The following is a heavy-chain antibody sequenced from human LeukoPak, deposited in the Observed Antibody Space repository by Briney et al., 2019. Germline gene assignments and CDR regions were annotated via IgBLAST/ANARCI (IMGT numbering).Heavy chain of an antibody. J-gene: IGHJ4*02. V-gene: IGHV1-69*13. Sequence: ASVKVSCTASGGTFSSYAISWVRQAPGQGLEWMGGIIPIFGTANYAQKFQGRDTITADESTSTAYMELSSVRSEDTGVYYCARDFCTTSCNLGYWGQGTMVTVSS. CDR1: GGTFSSYA. CDR3: ARDFCTTSCNLGY. D-gene: IGHD2-2*01. CDR2: IIPIFGTA.